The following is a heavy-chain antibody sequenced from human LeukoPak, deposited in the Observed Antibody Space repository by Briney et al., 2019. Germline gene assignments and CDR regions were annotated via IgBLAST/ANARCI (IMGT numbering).Heavy chain of an antibody. V-gene: IGHV4-59*01. CDR3: ARVRYDYVWGSYRAYYFDY. J-gene: IGHJ4*02. CDR2: IYDSGST. Sequence: SETLSLTCTVSGGSISSYYWSWIRQPPGKGLEWIGYIYDSGSTNYNPSLKSRVTISVDTSKNQFSLKLSSVTAADTAVYYCARVRYDYVWGSYRAYYFDYWGQGTLVTVSS. CDR1: GGSISSYY. D-gene: IGHD3-16*02.